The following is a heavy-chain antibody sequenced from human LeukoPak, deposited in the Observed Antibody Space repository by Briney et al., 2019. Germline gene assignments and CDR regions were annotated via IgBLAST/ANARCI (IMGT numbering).Heavy chain of an antibody. J-gene: IGHJ1*01. CDR1: GFTFSNYG. Sequence: GGSLRLSCAASGFTFSNYGIHWVRQAPGKGLEWVAVISYDGSNQYYAGSVKGRCTISRDNSKNTLYLQMNSLRAEDTAVYYCAREEGSSSYEGLQHWGQGTLVTVSS. CDR2: ISYDGSNQ. D-gene: IGHD6-13*01. V-gene: IGHV3-30*03. CDR3: AREEGSSSYEGLQH.